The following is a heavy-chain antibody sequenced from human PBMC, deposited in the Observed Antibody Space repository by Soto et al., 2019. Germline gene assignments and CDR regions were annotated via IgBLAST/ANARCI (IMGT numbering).Heavy chain of an antibody. CDR1: GGSISTGGYY. CDR2: IYHSGMT. V-gene: IGHV4-31*03. Sequence: QVQLQESGPGLVKPSQTLSLTCTVSGGSISTGGYYWSWIRQHPGRGLEWIGYIYHSGMTYSNPSLQSRVAISIDTSKNQFSLKLSSVTAADTAVYYCATVRWELHGAFDIWGQGTMVSVSS. J-gene: IGHJ3*02. D-gene: IGHD1-26*01. CDR3: ATVRWELHGAFDI.